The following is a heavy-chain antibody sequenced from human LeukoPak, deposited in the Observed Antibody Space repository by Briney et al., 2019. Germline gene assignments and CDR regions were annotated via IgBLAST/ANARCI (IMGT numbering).Heavy chain of an antibody. CDR1: GVTVSGNY. D-gene: IGHD6-13*01. J-gene: IGHJ5*02. CDR3: AKGRQQLVRNWFDP. V-gene: IGHV3-66*01. CDR2: IYSGST. Sequence: PGGSLRLSCAASGVTVSGNYMSWVRQAPGKGLEWVSVIYSGSTYYADSVKGRFTISTDNSKNTLFLQMNSLRAEDTAVYYCAKGRQQLVRNWFDPWGQGTLVTVSS.